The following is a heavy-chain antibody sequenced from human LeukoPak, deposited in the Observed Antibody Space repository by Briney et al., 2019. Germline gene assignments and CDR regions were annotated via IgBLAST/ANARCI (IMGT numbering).Heavy chain of an antibody. CDR1: GFTFSSYS. V-gene: IGHV3-23*01. CDR3: AKEIILEYSSSDY. Sequence: GGSLRLSCAGSGFTFSSYSMSWVRQAPGKGLEWVSAISGSGGRTYYADSVKGRFTISRDNSKDTLYLQMNSLRAEDTAVYYCAKEIILEYSSSDYWGQGTLVTVSS. CDR2: ISGSGGRT. D-gene: IGHD6-19*01. J-gene: IGHJ4*02.